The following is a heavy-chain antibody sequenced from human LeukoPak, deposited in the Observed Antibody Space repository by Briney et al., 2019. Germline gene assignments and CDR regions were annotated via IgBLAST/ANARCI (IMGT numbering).Heavy chain of an antibody. CDR3: ARGVAAAVYDAFDI. Sequence: SETLSLTCTVSGGSISSYYWSWIRQPAGKGLEWIGRIYTSGSTNYNPSLKSRVTISVDTSKNQFSLKLSSVTAADTAVYYCARGVAAAVYDAFDIWGQGTMVTVSS. CDR2: IYTSGST. D-gene: IGHD6-13*01. V-gene: IGHV4-4*07. J-gene: IGHJ3*02. CDR1: GGSISSYY.